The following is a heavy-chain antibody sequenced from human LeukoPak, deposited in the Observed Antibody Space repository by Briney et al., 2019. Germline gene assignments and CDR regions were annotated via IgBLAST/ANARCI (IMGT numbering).Heavy chain of an antibody. J-gene: IGHJ4*02. D-gene: IGHD6-13*01. CDR3: ARGPYFGYSSSWWIDY. Sequence: ASVKVSCKASGYTFTSYDINWVRQATGQGLEWMGWISAYNGNTNYAQKLQGRVTMTRDTSTSTVYMELSSLRSEDTAVYYCARGPYFGYSSSWWIDYWGQGTLVTVSS. CDR2: ISAYNGNT. CDR1: GYTFTSYD. V-gene: IGHV1-18*01.